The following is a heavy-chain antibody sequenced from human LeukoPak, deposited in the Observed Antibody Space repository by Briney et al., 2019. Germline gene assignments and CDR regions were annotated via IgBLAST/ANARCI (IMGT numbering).Heavy chain of an antibody. Sequence: PGGSLRLSCVVSGFTFSAYWMSWVRQAPGKGLEWVANIKQDGSEKYYVDSVKGRFTISRDNAKNSLYLQMNSLRAEDTAVYYCARDTYCSGGSCYSGPYYYYMDVWGKGTTVTVSS. J-gene: IGHJ6*03. D-gene: IGHD2-15*01. CDR1: GFTFSAYW. CDR3: ARDTYCSGGSCYSGPYYYYMDV. CDR2: IKQDGSEK. V-gene: IGHV3-7*01.